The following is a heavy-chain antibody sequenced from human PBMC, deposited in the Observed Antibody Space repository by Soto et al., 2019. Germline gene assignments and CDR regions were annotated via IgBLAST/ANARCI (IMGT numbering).Heavy chain of an antibody. CDR3: ARDPQYYYDSSGQEAVGSY. CDR1: GFTFSSYS. V-gene: IGHV3-21*01. CDR2: ISSSSSYI. D-gene: IGHD3-22*01. Sequence: EVQLVESGGGLVKPGGSLRLSCAASGFTFSSYSMNWVRQAPGKGLEWVSSISSSSSYIYYADSVKGRFTISRDNAKNSLYLQMNSLRAEDTAVYYCARDPQYYYDSSGQEAVGSYWGQGTLVTVSS. J-gene: IGHJ4*02.